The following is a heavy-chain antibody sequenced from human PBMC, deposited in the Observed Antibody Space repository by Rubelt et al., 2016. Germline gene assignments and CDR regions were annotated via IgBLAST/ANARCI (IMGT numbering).Heavy chain of an antibody. CDR2: FDPEDGET. V-gene: IGHV1-2*02. D-gene: IGHD3-10*01. CDR1: GYTFTGYY. Sequence: QVQLVQSGAEVKKPGASVKVSCKASGYTFTGYYMHWVRQAPGQGLEWMGGFDPEDGETIYAQKFQGRVTMTTDTSTSTAYMELRSRRYDETAGYYCARDLPGEGYFDYWGQGTLVTVSS. CDR3: ARDLPGEGYFDY. J-gene: IGHJ4*02.